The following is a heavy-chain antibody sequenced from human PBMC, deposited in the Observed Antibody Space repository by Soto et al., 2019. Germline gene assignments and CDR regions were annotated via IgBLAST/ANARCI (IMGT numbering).Heavy chain of an antibody. CDR3: VQTTGWPGFDF. D-gene: IGHD6-19*01. V-gene: IGHV3-53*01. J-gene: IGHJ4*02. CDR1: GFTVSSKY. CDR2: IYGGGTT. Sequence: EVQLVESGGGLIQPGGSLRLSCAASGFTVSSKYMTWVHQAPGKGLEWVSVIYGGGTTYYADSVKGRFTISRDNSKNTLYLQVNSLRAEDPAVYYCVQTTGWPGFDFWGQGTLVTVSS.